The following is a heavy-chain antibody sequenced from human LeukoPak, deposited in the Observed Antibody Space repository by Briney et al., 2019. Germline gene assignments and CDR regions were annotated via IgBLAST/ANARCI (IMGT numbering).Heavy chain of an antibody. CDR2: IWYDGSNK. CDR1: GFTFSSYG. J-gene: IGHJ4*02. Sequence: PGGSLRLSCAASGFTFSSYGMHWARQAPGKGLERVAVIWYDGSNKYYADSVKGRFTISRDNSKNTLYLQMNSLRAEDTALYYCARDREKAAADCFDYWGQGTLVTVSS. D-gene: IGHD6-13*01. V-gene: IGHV3-33*01. CDR3: ARDREKAAADCFDY.